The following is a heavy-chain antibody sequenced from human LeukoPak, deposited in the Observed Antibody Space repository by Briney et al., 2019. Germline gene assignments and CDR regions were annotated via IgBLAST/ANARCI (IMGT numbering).Heavy chain of an antibody. D-gene: IGHD3-22*01. V-gene: IGHV3-23*01. CDR2: ISGSGGSK. CDR3: AKAYSYDSSGYYSPY. Sequence: GGSLRLSCAASGFTFSSYAMSWVRQAPGKGLEWVSAISGSGGSKYYADSVKGRFTISRDNSKNTLYLQMNSLRAEDTAVYYCAKAYSYDSSGYYSPYWGQGTLVTVSS. J-gene: IGHJ4*02. CDR1: GFTFSSYA.